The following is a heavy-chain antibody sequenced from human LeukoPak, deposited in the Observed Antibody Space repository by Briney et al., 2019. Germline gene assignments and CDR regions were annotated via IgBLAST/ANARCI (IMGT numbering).Heavy chain of an antibody. V-gene: IGHV3-23*01. D-gene: IGHD3-16*02. CDR3: AKDEDDYVWGSYRYPCDY. CDR1: GFTFSSYA. Sequence: PGGSLRLSCAASGFTFSSYAMSWVRQAPGKGLEWVSAISGSGGSTYYADSVKGRFTISRDNSKNTLYLQMNSLRAEDTAVYYCAKDEDDYVWGSYRYPCDYWGQGTLVTVSS. CDR2: ISGSGGST. J-gene: IGHJ4*02.